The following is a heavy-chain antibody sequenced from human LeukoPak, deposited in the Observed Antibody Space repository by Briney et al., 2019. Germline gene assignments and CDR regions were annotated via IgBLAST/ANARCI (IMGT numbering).Heavy chain of an antibody. D-gene: IGHD3-3*01. Sequence: PSETLSLTCTVSGGSISSNVYYWAWIRQPPGKGLEWIGSIYYSGSTYHNPSLKSRLTISVDTANYQFSLKLSSVTAADTAIYYCVRSYDFWSGYYKPPQYFDYWGQGTLVTVSS. CDR2: IYYSGST. CDR3: VRSYDFWSGYYKPPQYFDY. J-gene: IGHJ4*02. V-gene: IGHV4-39*01. CDR1: GGSISSNVYY.